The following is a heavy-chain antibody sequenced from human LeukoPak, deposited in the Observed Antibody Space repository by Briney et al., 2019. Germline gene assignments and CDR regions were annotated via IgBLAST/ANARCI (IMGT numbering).Heavy chain of an antibody. J-gene: IGHJ4*02. V-gene: IGHV1-3*01. CDR1: GYTFTSYA. CDR3: ARVPSTYDISLDY. Sequence: ASVKVSCKASGYTFTSYAMHWVRQAPGQRLEWMGWINAGNGNTKYSQKFQGRVTITRDTSASTAYMELSSLRSEDTAVYYCARVPSTYDISLDYWGQGTLVTVSS. D-gene: IGHD3-9*01. CDR2: INAGNGNT.